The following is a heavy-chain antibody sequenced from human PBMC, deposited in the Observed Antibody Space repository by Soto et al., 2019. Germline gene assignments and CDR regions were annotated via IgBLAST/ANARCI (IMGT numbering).Heavy chain of an antibody. V-gene: IGHV4-4*02. Sequence: QVQLQESGPGLVKPSGTLSLTCAVSGGSINSSNWWSWVRQPPGKGLEWIGEIYHSGSTNYNPSLKSRVTISVDKSKNQFSLKLSSVTAADTAVYYCARDHRIAVAGEYYYYYGMDVWGQGTTVTVSS. J-gene: IGHJ6*02. CDR3: ARDHRIAVAGEYYYYYGMDV. CDR2: IYHSGST. D-gene: IGHD6-19*01. CDR1: GGSINSSNW.